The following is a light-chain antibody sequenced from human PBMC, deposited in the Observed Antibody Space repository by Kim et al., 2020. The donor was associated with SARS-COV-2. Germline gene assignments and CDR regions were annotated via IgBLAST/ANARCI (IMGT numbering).Light chain of an antibody. V-gene: IGKV1-8*01. CDR3: QKYYSYPLT. J-gene: IGKJ3*01. Sequence: AIRITQSPSSLSASTGDRVTITCRASQGISSYLAWYQQKPGKAPKLLIYAASTLQSGVRSRFSGSGSGTDFTLTISCLQSEDFATYYCQKYYSYPLTFGPGTKVDIK. CDR2: AAS. CDR1: QGISSY.